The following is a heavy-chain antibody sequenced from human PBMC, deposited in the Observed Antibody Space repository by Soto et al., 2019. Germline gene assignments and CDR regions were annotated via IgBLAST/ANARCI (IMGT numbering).Heavy chain of an antibody. J-gene: IGHJ3*02. CDR1: GYSFTSYW. CDR3: ARHPREQLVWGPDAFDI. D-gene: IGHD6-6*01. Sequence: PGESLKISCKGSGYSFTSYWISWVRQMPGKGLEWMGRIDPSDSYTNYSPSFQGHVTISADKSISTAYLQGSSLKASDTARYYCARHPREQLVWGPDAFDIWGQGTRVTVSS. CDR2: IDPSDSYT. V-gene: IGHV5-10-1*01.